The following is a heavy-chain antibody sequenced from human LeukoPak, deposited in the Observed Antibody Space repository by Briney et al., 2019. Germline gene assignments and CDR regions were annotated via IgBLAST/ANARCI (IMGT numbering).Heavy chain of an antibody. V-gene: IGHV3-48*01. CDR3: AKDTSYSSGWYRIDY. Sequence: GGSLRLPCAASGFTFSSYSMNWVRQAPGKGLEWVSYISSSGSTIYYADSVKGRFTISRDNSKNTLYLQMNSLRAEDTAVYYCAKDTSYSSGWYRIDYWGQGTLVTVSS. CDR1: GFTFSSYS. J-gene: IGHJ4*02. D-gene: IGHD6-19*01. CDR2: ISSSGSTI.